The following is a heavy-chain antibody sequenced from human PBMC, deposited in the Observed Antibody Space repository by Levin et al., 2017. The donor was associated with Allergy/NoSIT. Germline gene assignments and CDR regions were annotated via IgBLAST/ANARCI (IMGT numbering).Heavy chain of an antibody. V-gene: IGHV6-1*01. CDR2: TYYRSKWYN. CDR3: ARDSDLYGDYCLDY. D-gene: IGHD4-17*01. CDR1: GDSASSNSAA. J-gene: IGHJ4*02. Sequence: SETLSLTCAISGDSASSNSAAWNWIRQSPSRGLEWLGRTYYRSKWYNDYAVSVKSRITINPDTSKNQFSLQLNSVTPEDTAVYYCARDSDLYGDYCLDYWGQGTLVIVSS.